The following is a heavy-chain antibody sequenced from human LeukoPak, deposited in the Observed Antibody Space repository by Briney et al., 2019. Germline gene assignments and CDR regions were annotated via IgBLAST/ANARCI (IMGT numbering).Heavy chain of an antibody. V-gene: IGHV3-30*02. CDR2: IRYDGSNK. CDR1: GFTFSSYA. J-gene: IGHJ4*02. D-gene: IGHD3-3*01. Sequence: PGRSLRLSCAASGFTFSSYAMHWVRQAPGKGLEWVAFIRYDGSNKYYADSVKGRFTISRDNSKNTLYLQMNSLRAEDTAVYYCAKGLPAKSYYDFWSGYHTLGAGFDYWGQGTLVTVSS. CDR3: AKGLPAKSYYDFWSGYHTLGAGFDY.